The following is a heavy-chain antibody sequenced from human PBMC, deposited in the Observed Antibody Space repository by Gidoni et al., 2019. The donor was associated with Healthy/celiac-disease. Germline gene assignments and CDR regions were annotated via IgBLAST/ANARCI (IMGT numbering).Heavy chain of an antibody. V-gene: IGHV4-39*01. CDR3: ARPHYYDSSGYFY. CDR1: GGSISSSSYY. CDR2: IYYSGST. Sequence: QLQLQESGPGLVKPSETLSLTCPVSGGSISSSSYYWGWIRQPPWKGLEWIGSIYYSGSTYYNPSLKSRVTISVDTSKNQFSLKLSSVTAADTAVYYCARPHYYDSSGYFYWGQGTLVTVSS. J-gene: IGHJ4*02. D-gene: IGHD3-22*01.